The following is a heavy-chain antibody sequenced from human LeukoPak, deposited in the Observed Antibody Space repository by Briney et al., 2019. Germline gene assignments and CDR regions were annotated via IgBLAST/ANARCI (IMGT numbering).Heavy chain of an antibody. CDR1: GYIFVSYY. D-gene: IGHD2-2*02. J-gene: IGHJ5*02. V-gene: IGHV1-18*01. CDR3: ARDALGYCSSTSCYTWFDP. CDR2: ISAYNGNT. Sequence: ASVKVSCKASGYIFVSYYINWVRQAPGQGLEWMGSISAYNGNTNYAQKLQGRVTMTTDTSTSTAYMELRSLRSDDTAAYYCARDALGYCSSTSCYTWFDPWGQGTLVTVSS.